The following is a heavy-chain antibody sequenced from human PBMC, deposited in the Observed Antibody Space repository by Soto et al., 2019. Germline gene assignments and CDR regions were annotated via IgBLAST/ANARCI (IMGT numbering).Heavy chain of an antibody. CDR2: ISHDGSIK. V-gene: IGHV3-30*18. CDR3: AKELAFGDFWRGLEY. Sequence: QVQLVESGGGVVQPGRSLRLSCAASGFSFSSYAMHWVRQAPGKGLEWVAVISHDGSIKKFAEFVEGRFLVFRDNSNNNLFLQMESLKPDDSAVYYCAKELAFGDFWRGLEYWGQGALVTVAS. D-gene: IGHD3-3*01. J-gene: IGHJ4*02. CDR1: GFSFSSYA.